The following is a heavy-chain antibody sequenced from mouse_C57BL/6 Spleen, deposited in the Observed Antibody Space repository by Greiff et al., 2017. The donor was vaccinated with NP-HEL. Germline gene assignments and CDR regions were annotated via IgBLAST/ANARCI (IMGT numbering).Heavy chain of an antibody. CDR1: GFTFSDYG. Sequence: EVMLVESGGGLVKPGGSLKLSCAASGFTFSDYGMHWVRQAPEKGLEWVAYISSGSSTIYYADTVKGRFTISRDNAKNTLLLQMTSLRSEDTAMYYCARDYDYDGYAMDYWGQGTSVTVSS. J-gene: IGHJ4*01. CDR2: ISSGSSTI. V-gene: IGHV5-17*01. D-gene: IGHD2-4*01. CDR3: ARDYDYDGYAMDY.